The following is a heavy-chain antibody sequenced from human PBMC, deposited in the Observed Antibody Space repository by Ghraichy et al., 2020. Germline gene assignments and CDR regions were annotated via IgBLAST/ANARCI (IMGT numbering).Heavy chain of an antibody. CDR3: ARAPLYDFWSGHSPSVDAFDI. CDR1: GYTFTGYY. J-gene: IGHJ3*02. D-gene: IGHD3-3*01. Sequence: ASVKVSCKASGYTFTGYYMHWVRQAPGQGLEWMGWINPNSGGTNYAQKFQGWVTMTRDTSISTAYMELSRLRSDDTAVYYCARAPLYDFWSGHSPSVDAFDIWGQGTMVTVSS. V-gene: IGHV1-2*04. CDR2: INPNSGGT.